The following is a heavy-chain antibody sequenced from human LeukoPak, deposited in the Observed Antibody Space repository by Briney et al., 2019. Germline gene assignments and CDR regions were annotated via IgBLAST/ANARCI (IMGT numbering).Heavy chain of an antibody. J-gene: IGHJ2*01. CDR3: ARTAYSSTWYSRYFDL. Sequence: PGGSLRLSCAASGFTFSSYGMSWVRQAPGKGLEWVSGISGSGGSTYYADSVKGRFTISRENAKNSLYLQMYSLRAGDTAVYYCARTAYSSTWYSRYFDLWGRGTLVTVSS. CDR1: GFTFSSYG. V-gene: IGHV3-23*01. CDR2: ISGSGGST. D-gene: IGHD6-13*01.